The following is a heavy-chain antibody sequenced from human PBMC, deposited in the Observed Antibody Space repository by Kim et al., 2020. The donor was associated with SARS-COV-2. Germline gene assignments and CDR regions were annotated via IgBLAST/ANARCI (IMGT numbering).Heavy chain of an antibody. CDR2: VSGDGGST. Sequence: GGSLRLSCAASGFTFDDYAMHWVRQAPGKGLEWVSLVSGDGGSTYYADSVKGRFTISRDNSKNSLYLQMNSLRTEDTALYYCVEGGVDYYDSSGYRPNY. CDR3: VEGGVDYYDSSGYRPNY. V-gene: IGHV3-43*02. D-gene: IGHD3-22*01. CDR1: GFTFDDYA. J-gene: IGHJ6*01.